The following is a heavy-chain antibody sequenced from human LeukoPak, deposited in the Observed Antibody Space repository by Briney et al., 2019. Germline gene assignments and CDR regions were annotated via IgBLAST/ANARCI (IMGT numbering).Heavy chain of an antibody. Sequence: PSETLSLTCTVSGGSISSYYWSWIRQPPGKGLEWIGYIYYSGSTNYNPSLKSRVTISVDTSKNQFSLKLSSVTAADTAVYYCARAYYDYVWGSYRPYNWFDPWGQGTLVTVSS. CDR2: IYYSGST. J-gene: IGHJ5*02. D-gene: IGHD3-16*02. CDR3: ARAYYDYVWGSYRPYNWFDP. V-gene: IGHV4-59*12. CDR1: GGSISSYY.